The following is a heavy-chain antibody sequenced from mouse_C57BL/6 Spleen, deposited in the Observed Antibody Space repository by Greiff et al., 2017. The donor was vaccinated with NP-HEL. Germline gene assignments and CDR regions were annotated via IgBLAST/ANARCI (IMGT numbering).Heavy chain of an antibody. CDR1: GFTFSSYA. V-gene: IGHV5-4*01. D-gene: IGHD2-10*02. CDR2: ISDGGSYT. J-gene: IGHJ1*03. CDR3: ARGYGTRDFDV. Sequence: EVHLVESGGGLVKPGGSLKLSCAASGFTFSSYAMSWVRQTPEKRLEWVATISDGGSYTYYPDNVKGRFTISRDNAKNNLYLQMSHLKSEDTAMYYCARGYGTRDFDVWGTGTTVTVSS.